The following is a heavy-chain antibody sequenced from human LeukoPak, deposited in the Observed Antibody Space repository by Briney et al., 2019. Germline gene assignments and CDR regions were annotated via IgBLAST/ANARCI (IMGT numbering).Heavy chain of an antibody. CDR1: GFTFSTYA. J-gene: IGHJ4*02. CDR2: ISGSGGST. V-gene: IGHV3-23*01. CDR3: ATLTSTVYNFDY. Sequence: PGGSLRLSCAASGFTFSTYAMTWVRQAPGKGLEWVSGISGSGGSTYYADSVKGRFTISRDNSKNTLYLQMNSLRAEDTAVYYCATLTSTVYNFDYWGQGTLVTVSS. D-gene: IGHD1-14*01.